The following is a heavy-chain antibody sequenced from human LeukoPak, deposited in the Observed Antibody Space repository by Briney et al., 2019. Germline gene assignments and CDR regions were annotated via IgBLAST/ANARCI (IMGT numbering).Heavy chain of an antibody. D-gene: IGHD3-10*01. CDR1: GGSFSGYY. CDR2: INHSGST. J-gene: IGHJ4*02. CDR3: ARGGVDYYGSGTYYLMYYFDY. Sequence: SETLSLTCAVYGGSFSGYYWSWIRQPPGKGLEWIGEINHSGSTNYNPSLKSRVTISVDTSKDQFSLKLSSVTAADTAVYYCARGGVDYYGSGTYYLMYYFDYWGQGALVTVSS. V-gene: IGHV4-34*01.